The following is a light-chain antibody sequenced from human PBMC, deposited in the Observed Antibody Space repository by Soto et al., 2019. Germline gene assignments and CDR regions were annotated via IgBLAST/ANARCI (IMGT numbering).Light chain of an antibody. CDR1: QSVSSN. J-gene: IGKJ1*01. CDR3: QQYNNWPPWT. V-gene: IGKV3-15*01. Sequence: EIVMTQSPATLSVSPGERATLSCRASQSVSSNLAWYQQKPGQATRLLIYGASTRATGIPARFSGSGSGTEFTLNISRLQSEDFAVYYCQQYNNWPPWTFGQGTKGEIK. CDR2: GAS.